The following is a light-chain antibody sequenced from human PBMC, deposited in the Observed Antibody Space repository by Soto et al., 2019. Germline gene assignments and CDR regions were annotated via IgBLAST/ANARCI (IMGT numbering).Light chain of an antibody. J-gene: IGKJ1*01. Sequence: DIQMTQSPASLSASVGDRVTIPFRASQSISSYLHWHQQKPGKAPKLLIYAASSLQSGVPSRFSGSGSGTEFTLTINSLQPDDFATYYCQQYNGYSWTFGQGTKVDIK. V-gene: IGKV1-39*01. CDR1: QSISSY. CDR2: AAS. CDR3: QQYNGYSWT.